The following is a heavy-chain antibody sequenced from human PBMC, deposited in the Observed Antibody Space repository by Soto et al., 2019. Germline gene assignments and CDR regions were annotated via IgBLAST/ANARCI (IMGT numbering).Heavy chain of an antibody. Sequence: QVQLQESGPGLVKPSGTLSLTCAVSSGSISSSNWWSWVRQPPGKGLEWIGEIFHSVSPNYNLTLNSPVTKTLEKLNTEIFLTLTSVTAADSAICYCASSSDAIIGTMNFDHWGNGTLVTVSS. D-gene: IGHD1-20*01. J-gene: IGHJ4*01. CDR3: ASSSDAIIGTMNFDH. CDR2: IFHSVSP. CDR1: SGSISSSNW. V-gene: IGHV4-4*02.